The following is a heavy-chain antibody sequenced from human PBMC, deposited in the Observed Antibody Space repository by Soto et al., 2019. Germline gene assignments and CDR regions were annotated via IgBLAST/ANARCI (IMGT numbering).Heavy chain of an antibody. V-gene: IGHV4-34*01. D-gene: IGHD2-15*01. CDR1: GGSFSGYY. Sequence: QVQLQQWGAGLLKPSETLSLTCAVYGGSFSGYYWSWIRQPPGKGLEWIGEINHSGNTNYNPSLKRRVTMSVDTSKTQFSLKLNAVTAADTAVYYCTRAAPRYCGGTTCYSGRDCWGQGTLVTVSS. J-gene: IGHJ4*02. CDR3: TRAAPRYCGGTTCYSGRDC. CDR2: INHSGNT.